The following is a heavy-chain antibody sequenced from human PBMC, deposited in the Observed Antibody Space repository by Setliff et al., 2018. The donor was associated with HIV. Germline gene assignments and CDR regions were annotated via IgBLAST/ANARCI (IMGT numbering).Heavy chain of an antibody. CDR1: GYTFTSYA. CDR2: INAGNGNT. J-gene: IGHJ6*03. V-gene: IGHV1-3*01. D-gene: IGHD5-12*01. CDR3: ARDHQWLLRGSYYYYYYMDV. Sequence: GASVKVSCKASGYTFTSYAIHWVRQAPGQRLEWMGWINAGNGNTKYSQKFQGRVTITRDTSASTAYMELSSLRSDDTAVYYCARDHQWLLRGSYYYYYYMDVWGKGTTVTVSS.